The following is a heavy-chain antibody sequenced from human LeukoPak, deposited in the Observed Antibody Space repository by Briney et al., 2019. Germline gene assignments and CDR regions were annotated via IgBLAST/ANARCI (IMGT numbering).Heavy chain of an antibody. Sequence: SETLSLTCTVSGGSISSYYWSWIRQPAGKGLEWIGRIYTSGSTNYNPSLKSRVTVSVDTSKNQFSLKLSSVTAADAAVYYCGRRGGWENAFDIWGQGTKVNVSS. V-gene: IGHV4-4*07. J-gene: IGHJ3*02. CDR1: GGSISSYY. CDR2: IYTSGST. CDR3: GRRGGWENAFDI. D-gene: IGHD6-19*01.